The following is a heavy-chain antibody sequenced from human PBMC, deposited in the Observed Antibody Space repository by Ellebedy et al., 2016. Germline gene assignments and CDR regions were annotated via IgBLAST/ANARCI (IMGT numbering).Heavy chain of an antibody. CDR3: RQGHYADY. Sequence: GGSLRLSXVASGFTISTYNMDWVRQTPGKGLEWVSTISGDGGSTYFADSVKGRFTISRDNSKNTMYLQMNSLRADDTAVYYCRQGHYADYWGQGTLVTVSS. V-gene: IGHV3-23*01. J-gene: IGHJ4*02. CDR2: ISGDGGST. CDR1: GFTISTYN.